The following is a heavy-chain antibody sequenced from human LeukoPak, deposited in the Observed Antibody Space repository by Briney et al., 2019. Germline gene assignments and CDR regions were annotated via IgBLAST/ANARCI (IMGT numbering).Heavy chain of an antibody. CDR2: ISAYNGNA. Sequence: ASMKVSCKASGYTFTSYGISWVRQAPGQGLEWMGWISAYNGNANYAQKLQGRVTMTTDTSTSTAYMELRSLRSDDTAVYYCARDRLGYTEDYYDSSGDAFDIWGQGTMVTVSS. D-gene: IGHD3-22*01. J-gene: IGHJ3*02. V-gene: IGHV1-18*01. CDR3: ARDRLGYTEDYYDSSGDAFDI. CDR1: GYTFTSYG.